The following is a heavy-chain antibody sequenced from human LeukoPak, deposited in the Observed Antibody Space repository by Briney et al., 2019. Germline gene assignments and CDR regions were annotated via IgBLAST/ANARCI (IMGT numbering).Heavy chain of an antibody. V-gene: IGHV4-4*02. CDR2: IYHSGST. J-gene: IGHJ4*02. Sequence: PSETLSLTCAVSGGSISSSNWWSWVRQPPGKGLEWIGEIYHSGSTNYNPSLKSRVTISVDTSKNQFSLKLSSVTAADTAVYYCARSTRGNDVGLDYWGQGTLVTVSS. CDR3: ARSTRGNDVGLDY. D-gene: IGHD1-1*01. CDR1: GGSISSSNW.